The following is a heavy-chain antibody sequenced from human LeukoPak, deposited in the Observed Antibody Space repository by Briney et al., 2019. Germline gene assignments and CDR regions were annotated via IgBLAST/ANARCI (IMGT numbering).Heavy chain of an antibody. D-gene: IGHD5-18*01. J-gene: IGHJ6*02. CDR3: ARDGDSYGYYYYGMDV. Sequence: ASVKVSCKASGYTFTGYYMHWVRQAPGQGLEWMGWINPNSGGTKYAQTIQGRVTMTRDTSISTAYMELSSLRSDDTAVYYCARDGDSYGYYYYGMDVWGQGTTVTVSS. V-gene: IGHV1-2*02. CDR1: GYTFTGYY. CDR2: INPNSGGT.